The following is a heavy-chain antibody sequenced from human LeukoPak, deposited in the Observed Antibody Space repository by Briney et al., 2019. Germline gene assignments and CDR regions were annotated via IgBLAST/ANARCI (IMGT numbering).Heavy chain of an antibody. D-gene: IGHD3-16*01. CDR2: INPSGGST. Sequence: ASVKVSCKASGYTFTSYYMHWVRQAPGQGLEWMGIINPSGGSTSYAQKFQGRVTMTRDTSTSTVYMELSSLRSEDTGVYYCASPGEKDYYFDYWGQGTLVTVSS. CDR1: GYTFTSYY. CDR3: ASPGEKDYYFDY. J-gene: IGHJ4*02. V-gene: IGHV1-46*01.